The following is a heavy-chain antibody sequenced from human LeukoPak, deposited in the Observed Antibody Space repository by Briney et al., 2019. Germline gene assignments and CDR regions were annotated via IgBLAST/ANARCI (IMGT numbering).Heavy chain of an antibody. Sequence: GGSLRLSCEPSGFTFSSYAIHWVRQAPGKGLEWVAVISYDGSDKYYADSVKGRFTLSRDNSKNTVYLQMNSLRVEDTAVYYCARGIYSGYDSADYWGQGTLVTVSS. D-gene: IGHD5-12*01. CDR2: ISYDGSDK. CDR1: GFTFSSYA. CDR3: ARGIYSGYDSADY. V-gene: IGHV3-30*04. J-gene: IGHJ4*02.